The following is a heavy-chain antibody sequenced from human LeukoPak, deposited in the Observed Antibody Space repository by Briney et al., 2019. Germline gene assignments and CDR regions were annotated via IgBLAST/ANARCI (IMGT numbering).Heavy chain of an antibody. V-gene: IGHV1-46*01. CDR3: ARVGSRDGYNY. J-gene: IGHJ4*02. Sequence: ASVKVSCKASGYTFTSYDINWVRQATGQGLEWMGIINPSGGSTSYAQKFQGRVTMTRDTSTSTVYMELSSLRSEDTAVYYCARVGSRDGYNYWGQGTLVTVSS. D-gene: IGHD5-24*01. CDR2: INPSGGST. CDR1: GYTFTSYD.